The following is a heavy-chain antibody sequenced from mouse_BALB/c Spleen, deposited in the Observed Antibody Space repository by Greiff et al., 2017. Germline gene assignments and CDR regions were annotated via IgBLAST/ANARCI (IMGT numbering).Heavy chain of an antibody. J-gene: IGHJ4*01. Sequence: QVQLKQPGAELVKPGASVKLSCKASGYTFTSYWMHWVKQRPGQGLEWIGEINPSNGRTNYNEKFKSKATLTVDKSSSTAYMQLSSLTSEDSAVYYCARGLRPSMDYWGQGTSVTVSS. CDR1: GYTFTSYW. D-gene: IGHD2-2*01. CDR3: ARGLRPSMDY. CDR2: INPSNGRT. V-gene: IGHV1S81*02.